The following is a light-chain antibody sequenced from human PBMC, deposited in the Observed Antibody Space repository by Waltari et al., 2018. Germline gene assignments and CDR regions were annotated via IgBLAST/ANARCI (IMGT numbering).Light chain of an antibody. CDR3: QAWDSSTYHVV. J-gene: IGLJ2*01. V-gene: IGLV3-1*01. Sequence: SYELTQPPSVSVSPGQTASIPCSGDKLGDKYACWYQQKPGQSPVLVLYQDTKRPSGIPERFSGYNSGNTATLTISGTQAMDEADYYCQAWDSSTYHVVFGGGTKLTVL. CDR2: QDT. CDR1: KLGDKY.